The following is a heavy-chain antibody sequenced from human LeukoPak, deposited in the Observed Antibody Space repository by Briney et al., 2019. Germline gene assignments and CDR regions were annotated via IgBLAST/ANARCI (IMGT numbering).Heavy chain of an antibody. CDR2: IIPIFGTA. D-gene: IGHD4-17*01. J-gene: IGHJ4*02. CDR1: GGTFSSYA. V-gene: IGHV1-69*05. Sequence: ASVKVSCKASGGTFSSYAISWVRQAPGQGLEWMGRIIPIFGTANYAQKFQGRVTITTDESTSTAYMELSSLRSEDTAVYYCARDGYSDYGDYEGSSYWGQGTLVTVSS. CDR3: ARDGYSDYGDYEGSSY.